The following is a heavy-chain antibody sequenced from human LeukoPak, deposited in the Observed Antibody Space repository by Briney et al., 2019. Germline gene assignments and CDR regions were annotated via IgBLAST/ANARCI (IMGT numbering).Heavy chain of an antibody. CDR2: IIPIFGTA. D-gene: IGHD3-10*01. V-gene: IGHV1-69*05. CDR1: GGTFSSYA. Sequence: ASVKVPCKASGGTFSSYAISWVRQAPGQGLEWMGRIIPIFGTANYAQKFQGRVTITTDESTSTAYMELSSLRFEDTAVYYCATPHYGSGSYYNLDYWGQGTLVTVSS. CDR3: ATPHYGSGSYYNLDY. J-gene: IGHJ4*02.